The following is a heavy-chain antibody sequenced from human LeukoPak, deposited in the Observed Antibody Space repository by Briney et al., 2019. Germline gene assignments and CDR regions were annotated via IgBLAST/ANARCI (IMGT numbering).Heavy chain of an antibody. CDR3: AREFNSFLFDCSGGQCLFMS. Sequence: PGGSLRLSCAASGFTFISYAMHWVRQAPGKGLEWVAVISYDGSNKYYADSVKGRFTISRDNSKNTLYLQMNNLRAEDTAMYYCAREFNSFLFDCSGGQCLFMSWGQGVLVTVSS. D-gene: IGHD2-15*01. J-gene: IGHJ4*02. V-gene: IGHV3-30-3*01. CDR1: GFTFISYA. CDR2: ISYDGSNK.